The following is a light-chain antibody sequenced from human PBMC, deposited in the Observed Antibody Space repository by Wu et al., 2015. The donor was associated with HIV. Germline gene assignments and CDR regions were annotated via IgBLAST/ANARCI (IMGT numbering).Light chain of an antibody. J-gene: IGKJ1*01. V-gene: IGKV1-5*03. CDR2: KAS. Sequence: DIQMTQSPSTLSASVGDRVTITCRASQTINSWLAWYQQKPGKAPKLLIYKASFLESGVPSRFSGSGSGTEFTLTITSLQPDDFATYYCQQYNSQLWTFGQGTNVEIK. CDR1: QTINSW. CDR3: QQYNSQLWT.